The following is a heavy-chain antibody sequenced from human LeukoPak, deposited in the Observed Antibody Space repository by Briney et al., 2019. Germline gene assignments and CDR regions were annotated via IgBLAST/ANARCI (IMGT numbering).Heavy chain of an antibody. CDR2: IYYSGST. J-gene: IGHJ5*02. CDR3: AREYSSSWYLWFDP. Sequence: SETLSLTCSVSGGSISSYYWSWIRQPPGKGLEWIGYIYYSGSTNYKPSLKSRVTISVDTSKNQFSLKLSSVTAADAAVYYCAREYSSSWYLWFDPWGQGTLVTVSS. D-gene: IGHD6-13*01. CDR1: GGSISSYY. V-gene: IGHV4-59*01.